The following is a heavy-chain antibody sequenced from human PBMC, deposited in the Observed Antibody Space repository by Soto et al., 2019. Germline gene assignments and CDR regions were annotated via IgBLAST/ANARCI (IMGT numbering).Heavy chain of an antibody. V-gene: IGHV1-18*01. D-gene: IGHD2-2*01. CDR3: ARALDSTSWDNSFDP. Sequence: QGQLVQSGVEVKKPGASVKVSCKASGYIFTSYGISWVRQAPGQGLEWMGWISGYNLKTYYTQKVEGRVTMTIDTYTNTAYMEMRSLRSDDTAVYYCARALDSTSWDNSFDPWGQGTLVTVSS. CDR1: GYIFTSYG. CDR2: ISGYNLKT. J-gene: IGHJ5*02.